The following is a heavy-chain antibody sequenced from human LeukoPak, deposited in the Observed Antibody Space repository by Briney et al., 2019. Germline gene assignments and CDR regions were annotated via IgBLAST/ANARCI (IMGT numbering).Heavy chain of an antibody. CDR3: ARPQPAMDFNYYYYYMDV. J-gene: IGHJ6*03. D-gene: IGHD5-18*01. CDR2: MNPNSGNT. Sequence: GASVKVSCKASGYTFTSYDINWVRQATGQGLEWMGWMNPNSGNTGYAQKFQGRVTMTRNTSISTAYMELSSLRSEDTAVYYCARPQPAMDFNYYYYYMDVWGKGTTVTVSS. CDR1: GYTFTSYD. V-gene: IGHV1-8*01.